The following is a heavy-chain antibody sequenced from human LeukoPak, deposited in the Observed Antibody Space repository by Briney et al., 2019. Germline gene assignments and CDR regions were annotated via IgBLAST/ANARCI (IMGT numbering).Heavy chain of an antibody. J-gene: IGHJ4*02. D-gene: IGHD3-16*01. V-gene: IGHV3-30*18. CDR2: ISYDGSNK. CDR1: GFTFSSYG. CDR3: AKDKGAHFDY. Sequence: PGGSLRLSCAASGFTFSSYGMHWVRQAPGKGLEWVAVISYDGSNKYYADSVKGRFTISRDNSKNTLYLQMNSLRAEDTAVYYCAKDKGAHFDYWGQGTLVTVSS.